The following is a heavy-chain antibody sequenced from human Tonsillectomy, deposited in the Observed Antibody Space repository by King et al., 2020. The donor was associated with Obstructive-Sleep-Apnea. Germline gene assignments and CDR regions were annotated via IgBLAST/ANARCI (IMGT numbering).Heavy chain of an antibody. D-gene: IGHD5-24*01. Sequence: VQLVESGGGVVQPGRSLRLSCAASGFTFSSYGMHWVRQAPGKGLEWVAFIRYDGSNKYYADSVKGRFTISRDNSKNTLYLQMNSLRAEDTAVYYCAKDRQLLPFDYWGQGTLVTVSS. V-gene: IGHV3-30*02. CDR3: AKDRQLLPFDY. J-gene: IGHJ4*02. CDR2: IRYDGSNK. CDR1: GFTFSSYG.